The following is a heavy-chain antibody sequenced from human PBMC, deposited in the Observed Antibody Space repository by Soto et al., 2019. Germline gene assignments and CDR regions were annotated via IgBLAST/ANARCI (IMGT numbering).Heavy chain of an antibody. CDR3: ASGVAAAASFDY. CDR2: INSDGSST. J-gene: IGHJ4*02. CDR1: GFTFNNYW. Sequence: EVQLVESGGGLVQPGGSLRLSCAASGFTFNNYWMHWVRQAPGKGLVWVSHINSDGSSTSYVDSVKGRLTISRDNAKNTLYLQMNSLRAEDTAVYYCASGVAAAASFDYWGQGTLVTVSS. D-gene: IGHD6-13*01. V-gene: IGHV3-74*01.